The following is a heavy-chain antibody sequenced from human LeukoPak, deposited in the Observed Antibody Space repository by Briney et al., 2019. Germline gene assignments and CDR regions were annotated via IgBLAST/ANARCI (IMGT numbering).Heavy chain of an antibody. CDR1: GGSISRGDHY. CDR2: IYYSGST. CDR3: ARARNDYNNYLHRWLDP. Sequence: PSQTLSLTCTVSGGSISRGDHYWSWIRQPPGKGLEWIGYIYYSGSTYYNPSLKSRVTISVDTSKNQFSLKLSSVTAADTSVYYCARARNDYNNYLHRWLDPWGQGTLVTVSS. V-gene: IGHV4-30-4*08. D-gene: IGHD4-11*01. J-gene: IGHJ5*02.